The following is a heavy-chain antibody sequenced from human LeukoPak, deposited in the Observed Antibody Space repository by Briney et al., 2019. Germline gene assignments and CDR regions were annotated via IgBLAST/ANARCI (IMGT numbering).Heavy chain of an antibody. CDR3: ASLEGDDYSSSSLAFDI. Sequence: GGSLRLSCAASGFTFSSYGMHWVRQAPGKGLEWVAVIWYDGSNKYYADSVKGRFIISRDNSKNTLYLQMNSLRAEDTAVYYCASLEGDDYSSSSLAFDIWGQGRMVTVSS. CDR2: IWYDGSNK. CDR1: GFTFSSYG. D-gene: IGHD6-6*01. V-gene: IGHV3-33*01. J-gene: IGHJ3*02.